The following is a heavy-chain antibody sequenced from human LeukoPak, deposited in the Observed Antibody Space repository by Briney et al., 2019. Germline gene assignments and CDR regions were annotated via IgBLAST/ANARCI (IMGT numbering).Heavy chain of an antibody. CDR1: GASISSSDW. CDR3: ARVAGGDSPHYFDY. V-gene: IGHV4-4*02. D-gene: IGHD2-21*02. CDR2: FYHTGAT. J-gene: IGHJ4*02. Sequence: SETLSLTCAVSGASISSSDWWSWVRQPPGKGLEWIGEFYHTGATNYNPSLKSRVTISVDKSKNQFSLMLRSVTAADTAVYSCARVAGGDSPHYFDYWGQGALVTISS.